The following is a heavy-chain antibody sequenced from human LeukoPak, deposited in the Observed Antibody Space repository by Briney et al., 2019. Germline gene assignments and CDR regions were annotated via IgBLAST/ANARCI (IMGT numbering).Heavy chain of an antibody. D-gene: IGHD2-15*01. V-gene: IGHV1-69*04. CDR2: IIPILGIA. Sequence: SVKVSCKASGGTFSSYAISWVRQAPGQGLEWMGRIIPILGIANYAQKLQGRVTITADKSTSTAYMELSSLRSEDTAVYYCARGTGSEAFDIWGPGTMVTVSS. J-gene: IGHJ3*02. CDR1: GGTFSSYA. CDR3: ARGTGSEAFDI.